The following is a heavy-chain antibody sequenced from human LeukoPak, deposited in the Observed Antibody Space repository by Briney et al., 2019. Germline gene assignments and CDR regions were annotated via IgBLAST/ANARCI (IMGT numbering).Heavy chain of an antibody. J-gene: IGHJ3*02. CDR2: ISGDGGST. CDR1: GFTFDDYA. V-gene: IGHV3-43*02. CDR3: AKDKRAAMVGYAFDI. D-gene: IGHD5-18*01. Sequence: PGGSLRLSCAASGFTFDDYAMHWVRQARGKCLEWVSLISGDGGSTYYADSVKGRFTISRDNSKNSLYLQMNSLRTEDTALYYCAKDKRAAMVGYAFDIWGQGTMVTVSS.